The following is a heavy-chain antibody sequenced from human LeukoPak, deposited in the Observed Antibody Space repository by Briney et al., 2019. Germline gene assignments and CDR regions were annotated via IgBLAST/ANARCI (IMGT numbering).Heavy chain of an antibody. CDR3: AKAAQPNRGYCSSTSCKYYYMDV. Sequence: TGGSLRLSCAASGFTFSSYAMSWVRQAPGKGLEWVSAISGSGGSTYYADSVKGRSTISRDNSKNTLYLQMNSLRAEDTAVYYCAKAAQPNRGYCSSTSCKYYYMDVWGKGTTVTVSS. D-gene: IGHD2-2*01. CDR2: ISGSGGST. J-gene: IGHJ6*03. CDR1: GFTFSSYA. V-gene: IGHV3-23*01.